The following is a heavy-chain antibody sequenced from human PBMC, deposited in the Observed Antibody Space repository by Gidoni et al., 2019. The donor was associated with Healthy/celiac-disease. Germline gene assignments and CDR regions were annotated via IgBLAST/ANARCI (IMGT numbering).Heavy chain of an antibody. Sequence: QVQLVESGGGVVQPGRSLRLSCAASGFTFSSYCMHWVRPAPGKGLEWVAVISYDGSNKYYADSVKGRFTISRDNSKNTLYLQMNSLRAEDTAVYYCAKDWSVVAAAGTDAFDIWGQGTMVTVSS. D-gene: IGHD6-13*01. J-gene: IGHJ3*02. CDR1: GFTFSSYC. CDR2: ISYDGSNK. CDR3: AKDWSVVAAAGTDAFDI. V-gene: IGHV3-30*18.